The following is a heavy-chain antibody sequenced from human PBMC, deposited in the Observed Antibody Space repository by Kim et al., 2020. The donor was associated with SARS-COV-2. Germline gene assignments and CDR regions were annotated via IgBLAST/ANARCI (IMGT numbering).Heavy chain of an antibody. V-gene: IGHV3-23*01. CDR2: LSGGGGST. Sequence: GGSLRLSCAASGFTFNTYPMSWVRQAPGKGLEWVSSLSGGGGSTYHADSVKGRFTTSRDNSKNTLYRQMNSLRAEDTAVYYCTKGRSSAWYSFDYWGQGTLVTVSA. CDR3: TKGRSSAWYSFDY. J-gene: IGHJ4*02. D-gene: IGHD6-19*01. CDR1: GFTFNTYP.